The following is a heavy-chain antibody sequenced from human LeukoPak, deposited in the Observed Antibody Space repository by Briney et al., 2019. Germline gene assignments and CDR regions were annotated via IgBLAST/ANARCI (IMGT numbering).Heavy chain of an antibody. CDR1: GYTFTTYY. V-gene: IGHV1-46*01. D-gene: IGHD6-19*01. CDR3: ARGRPGSGWSFDY. Sequence: ASVTVSCKASGYTFTTYYMHWVRQAPGQGLEWMGIINPSGGTTNYAQKFQGRVTMTRDTSTTTVYMELSSLRSEDTAVYYCARGRPGSGWSFDYWGQGTLFTVSS. CDR2: INPSGGTT. J-gene: IGHJ4*02.